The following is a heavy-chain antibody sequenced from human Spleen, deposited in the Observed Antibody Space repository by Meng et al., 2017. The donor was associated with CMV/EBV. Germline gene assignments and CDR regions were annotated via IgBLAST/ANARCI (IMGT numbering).Heavy chain of an antibody. CDR1: GLTFSTYS. CDR3: ARDNYGYKLSVDV. Sequence: GESLKISCVASGLTFSTYSMNWVRQAPGKGLEWVAFIISSSGTMYYADPVKGRFTISRDNAKNSLYLQMNSLRAEDTAVYYCARDNYGYKLSVDVWGQGTTVTVSS. CDR2: IISSSGTM. J-gene: IGHJ6*02. D-gene: IGHD3-10*01. V-gene: IGHV3-48*04.